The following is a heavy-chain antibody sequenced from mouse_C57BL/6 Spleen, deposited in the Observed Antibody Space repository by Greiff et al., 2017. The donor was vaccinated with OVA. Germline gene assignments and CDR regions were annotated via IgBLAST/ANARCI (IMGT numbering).Heavy chain of an antibody. Sequence: QVQLKQSGAELVRPGASVKLSCKASGYTFTDYYINWVKQRPGQGLEWIARIYPGSGNTYYNEKFKGKATLTAEKSSSTAYMQLSSLTSEDSAVYFCARYYDGYPGGYFDVWGTGTTVTVSS. V-gene: IGHV1-76*01. CDR1: GYTFTDYY. D-gene: IGHD2-3*01. J-gene: IGHJ1*03. CDR3: ARYYDGYPGGYFDV. CDR2: IYPGSGNT.